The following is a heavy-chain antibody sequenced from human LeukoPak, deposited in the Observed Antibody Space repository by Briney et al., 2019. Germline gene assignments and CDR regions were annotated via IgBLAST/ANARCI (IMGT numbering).Heavy chain of an antibody. CDR2: IFYSGRT. CDR1: GGSISSYY. CDR3: ARGGAYDFWSGYYYYYYMDV. Sequence: SETLSPTCSVSGGSISSYYWNWIRQPPGKGLEWIGYIFYSGRTTYNPSLKSRVTISVDTSKNQFSLRLSSVTAADTAVYYCARGGAYDFWSGYYYYYYMDVWGKGTTVTVSS. V-gene: IGHV4-59*13. J-gene: IGHJ6*03. D-gene: IGHD3-3*01.